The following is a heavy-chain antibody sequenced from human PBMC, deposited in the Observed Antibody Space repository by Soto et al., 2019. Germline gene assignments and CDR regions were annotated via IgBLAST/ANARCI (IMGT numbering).Heavy chain of an antibody. D-gene: IGHD6-13*01. CDR3: GTDRDSSSWYYYYYGMDV. CDR1: GYTFTSYA. CDR2: INAGNGNT. J-gene: IGHJ6*02. V-gene: IGHV1-3*01. Sequence: ASVKVSCKASGYTFTSYAMHWVRQAPGQRLEWMGWINAGNGNTKYSQKFQGRVTITRDTSASTAYMELSSLRSEDTAVYYCGTDRDSSSWYYYYYGMDVWGQGTTVTVSS.